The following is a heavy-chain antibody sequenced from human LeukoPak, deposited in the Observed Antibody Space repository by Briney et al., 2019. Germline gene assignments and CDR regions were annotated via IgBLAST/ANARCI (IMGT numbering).Heavy chain of an antibody. CDR3: ARVGLDRYYYYYMDV. J-gene: IGHJ6*03. CDR1: GFTFSSYG. D-gene: IGHD3/OR15-3a*01. Sequence: GGSLRLSCAASGFTFSSYGMHWVRQAPGKGLEWVAVIWYDGSNKYYADSVKGRFTISRDNSKNTLYLQMDSLRAEDTAVYYCARVGLDRYYYYYMDVWGKGTTVTVSS. V-gene: IGHV3-33*01. CDR2: IWYDGSNK.